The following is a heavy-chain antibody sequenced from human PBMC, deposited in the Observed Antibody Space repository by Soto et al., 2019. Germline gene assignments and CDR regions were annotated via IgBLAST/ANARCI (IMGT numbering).Heavy chain of an antibody. V-gene: IGHV1-69*13. CDR3: ARDRDGAYPSPYYYYGMDV. J-gene: IGHJ6*02. CDR1: GGTFSSYA. D-gene: IGHD4-17*01. Sequence: GASVKVSCKASGGTFSSYAISWVRQAPGQGLEWMGGIIPIFGTANYAQKFQGRVTITADESTSTAYMELSSLRSEDTAVYYCARDRDGAYPSPYYYYGMDVWGQGTTVTVSS. CDR2: IIPIFGTA.